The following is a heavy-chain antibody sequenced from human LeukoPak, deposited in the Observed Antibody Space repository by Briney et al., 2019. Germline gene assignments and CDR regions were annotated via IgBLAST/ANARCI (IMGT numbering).Heavy chain of an antibody. J-gene: IGHJ4*02. CDR3: AKGRDSSGLNTAKIDY. Sequence: GSLRLSCAASGFTFSSYAMSWVRQAPGKGLEWVSAISGSGGSTYYADSVKGRFTISRDNSKNTLYLQMNSLRAEDTAVYYCAKGRDSSGLNTAKIDYWGQGTLVTVPS. D-gene: IGHD6-19*01. CDR1: GFTFSSYA. CDR2: ISGSGGST. V-gene: IGHV3-23*01.